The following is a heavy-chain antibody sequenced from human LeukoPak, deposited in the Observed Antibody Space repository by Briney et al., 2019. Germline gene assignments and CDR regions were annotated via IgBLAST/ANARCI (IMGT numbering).Heavy chain of an antibody. CDR1: GFTFSSYG. J-gene: IGHJ4*02. V-gene: IGHV3-30*18. Sequence: GGSLRLSCAASGFTFSSYGMHWVRQAQGKGLEWVAVISYDGSNKYYADSVKGRFTISRDNSKNTLYQQMNSLRAEDTAVYYCAKDMTGSQDYWGQGTLVTVSS. D-gene: IGHD1-14*01. CDR3: AKDMTGSQDY. CDR2: ISYDGSNK.